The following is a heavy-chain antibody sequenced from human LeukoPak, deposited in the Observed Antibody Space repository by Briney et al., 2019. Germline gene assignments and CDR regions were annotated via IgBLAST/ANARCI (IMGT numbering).Heavy chain of an antibody. D-gene: IGHD2-2*01. CDR1: GFTFSSSA. V-gene: IGHV3-30*04. Sequence: GRSLRLSCAASGFTFSSSAMHWVRQAPGKGLEWVAVISYDGSNKYYADSVKGRFTISRDNSKNTLYLQMNSLRAEDTAVYYCATVGSTGYFDFWGLGTLVTVSS. J-gene: IGHJ4*02. CDR3: ATVGSTGYFDF. CDR2: ISYDGSNK.